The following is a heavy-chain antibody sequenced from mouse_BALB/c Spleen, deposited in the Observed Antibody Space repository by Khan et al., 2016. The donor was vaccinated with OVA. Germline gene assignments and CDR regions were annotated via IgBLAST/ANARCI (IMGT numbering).Heavy chain of an antibody. V-gene: IGHV14-1*02. CDR1: GFNIKDYY. J-gene: IGHJ3*01. D-gene: IGHD2-3*01. CDR2: IDTENGNT. Sequence: VQLKQSGAELVRPGALVKLSCKASGFNIKDYYIHWVKQRPEQGLVWIGRIDTENGNTIYDPKFQGKASITSDTSSNTAYLQLNSLTSEDTAVYYCSRDGYSPWFAYWGQGTLVTVSA. CDR3: SRDGYSPWFAY.